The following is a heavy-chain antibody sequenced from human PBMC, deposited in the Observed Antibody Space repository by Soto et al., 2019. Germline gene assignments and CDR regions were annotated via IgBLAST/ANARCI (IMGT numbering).Heavy chain of an antibody. D-gene: IGHD3-3*01. V-gene: IGHV4-59*01. CDR3: ARGVPLLTIFYHDY. CDR1: GGSISSYY. J-gene: IGHJ4*02. CDR2: INYSGST. Sequence: SETLSLTCTVSGGSISSYYWSWIRQPPGKGLEWIGYINYSGSTNYNPSLKSRVSMSVDTSKNQVSLKLSSVTAADTAVYYCARGVPLLTIFYHDYWGQGTLVTVSS.